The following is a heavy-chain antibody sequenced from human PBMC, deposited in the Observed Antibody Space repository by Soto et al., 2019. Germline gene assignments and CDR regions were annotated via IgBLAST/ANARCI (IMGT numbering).Heavy chain of an antibody. J-gene: IGHJ6*02. Sequence: SETLSLTCAVYGGSFSGYYWSWIRQPPGKGLEWIGEINHSGSTNYNPSLKSRVTISVDTSKNQFSLKLSSVKGRFTISRDNSKNTLYLQMNSLRAEDTAVYYCARDYPFRIAVAKDDYYYYGMDVWGQGTTVTVSS. CDR3: SKNTLYLQMNSLRAEDTAVYYCARDYPFRIAVAKDDYYYYGMDV. D-gene: IGHD6-19*01. CDR1: GGSFSGYY. V-gene: IGHV4-34*01. CDR2: INHSGST.